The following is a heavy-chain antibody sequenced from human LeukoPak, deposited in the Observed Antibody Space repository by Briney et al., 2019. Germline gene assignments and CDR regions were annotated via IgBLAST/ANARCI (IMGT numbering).Heavy chain of an antibody. Sequence: SEPLSLTCTVSGGSISSYYWSWIRRPAGKGLEWIGRIYTSGSTNYNPSLKSRVTISIDSSKNQFALKLKSVTAADTAVYYCARDRERGMVRGILDYWGQGTLVTVSS. J-gene: IGHJ4*02. D-gene: IGHD3-10*01. CDR1: GGSISSYY. CDR3: ARDRERGMVRGILDY. V-gene: IGHV4-4*07. CDR2: IYTSGST.